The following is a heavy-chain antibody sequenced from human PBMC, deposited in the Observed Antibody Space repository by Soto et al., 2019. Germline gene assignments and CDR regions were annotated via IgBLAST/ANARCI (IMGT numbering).Heavy chain of an antibody. V-gene: IGHV3-13*01. D-gene: IGHD2-2*01. J-gene: IGHJ3*02. CDR3: ARAHARYCSSTSCPPKAGAFDI. CDR2: IGTAGDT. CDR1: GFTFSSYD. Sequence: GGSLRLSCAASGFTFSSYDMHWVRQATGKGLEWVSAIGTAGDTYYPGSVKGRFTISRENAKNSLYLQMNSLRAGDTAVYYCARAHARYCSSTSCPPKAGAFDIWGQGTMVTVSS.